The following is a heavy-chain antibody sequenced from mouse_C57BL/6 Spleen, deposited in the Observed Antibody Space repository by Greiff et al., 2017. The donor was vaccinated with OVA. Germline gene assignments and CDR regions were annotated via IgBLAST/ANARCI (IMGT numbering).Heavy chain of an antibody. V-gene: IGHV1-61*01. CDR3: ARGIYYYGSGYFDV. CDR1: GYTFTSYW. CDR2: IYPSDSET. J-gene: IGHJ1*03. Sequence: VQLQQPGAELVRPGSSVKLSCKASGYTFTSYWMDWVKQRPGQGLEWIGNIYPSDSETHYNQKFKDKATLTVDKSSSTAYMQLSSLTSEDSAVYYCARGIYYYGSGYFDVWGTGTTVTVSS. D-gene: IGHD1-1*01.